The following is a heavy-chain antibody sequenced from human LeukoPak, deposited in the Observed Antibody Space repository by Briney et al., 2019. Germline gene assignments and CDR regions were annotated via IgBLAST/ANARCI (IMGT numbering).Heavy chain of an antibody. V-gene: IGHV3-48*03. J-gene: IGHJ4*02. CDR1: GFAFSSYE. Sequence: PGGSLRLSCAASGFAFSSYEMNRVRQAPGKGLEWVSYISSSGSTIYYADSVKGRFTISRDNAKNSLYLQMNSLRAEDTAVYYCASRASGYSYGYPYYYFDYWGQGTLVTVSS. CDR2: ISSSGSTI. CDR3: ASRASGYSYGYPYYYFDY. D-gene: IGHD5-18*01.